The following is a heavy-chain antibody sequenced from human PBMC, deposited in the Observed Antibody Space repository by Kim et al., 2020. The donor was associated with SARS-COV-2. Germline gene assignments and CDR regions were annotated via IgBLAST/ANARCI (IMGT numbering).Heavy chain of an antibody. D-gene: IGHD3-22*01. V-gene: IGHV4-39*01. Sequence: SETLSLTCTVSGGSINTNNYYWGWIRQPPGKGLEWIGSISYSGSTYRNPSLESRLTISVDVSKNQFSLKLNSVTAADTAVYYCGRLRRLEYHYDSSGYGARDYWGQGTLVTVSS. CDR1: GGSINTNNYY. CDR2: ISYSGST. J-gene: IGHJ4*02. CDR3: GRLRRLEYHYDSSGYGARDY.